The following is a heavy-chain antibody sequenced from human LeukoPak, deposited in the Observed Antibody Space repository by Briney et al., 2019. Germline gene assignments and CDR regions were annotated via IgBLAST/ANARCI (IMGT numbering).Heavy chain of an antibody. CDR2: IYSSGST. CDR1: GGSISSSGYY. V-gene: IGHV4-39*07. J-gene: IGHJ4*02. Sequence: SETLSLTCIVSGGSISSSGYYWGWIRQPPGKGLGWIGSIYSSGSTYYNPSLKSRVTISVDTSKNQFSLKLNSMTAADTAVYYCARSKGLDYFDYWGQGALVTVSS. D-gene: IGHD2-21*01. CDR3: ARSKGLDYFDY.